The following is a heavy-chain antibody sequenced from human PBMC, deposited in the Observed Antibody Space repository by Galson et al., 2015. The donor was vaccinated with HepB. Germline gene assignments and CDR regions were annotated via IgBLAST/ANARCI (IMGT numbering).Heavy chain of an antibody. D-gene: IGHD3-10*01. CDR1: GFTFSSYS. CDR3: ARGTYGSGSYSGHYFGMDV. Sequence: SLRLSCAAAGFTFSSYSMHWVRQAPGKGLEWVAVMSFDGSTKFYADSVKGRFTISRDNSKNTVYLQMNSLRVEDTAVYYCARGTYGSGSYSGHYFGMDVWGQGTTVTVS. J-gene: IGHJ6*02. V-gene: IGHV3-30-3*01. CDR2: MSFDGSTK.